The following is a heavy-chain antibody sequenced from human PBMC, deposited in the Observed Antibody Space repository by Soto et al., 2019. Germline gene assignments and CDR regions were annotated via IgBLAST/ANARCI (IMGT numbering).Heavy chain of an antibody. CDR1: VFTFSIDG. J-gene: IGHJ4*02. CDR3: AKERATTTAFDY. CDR2: ITDNGGST. V-gene: IGHV3-23*01. Sequence: PRGSLRLSCATSVFTFSIDGMSWVRQAPGKGLDWVSLITDNGGSTYYADSVKGRFTISRDNTKNTLFLQMNSLRAEDTAVYYCAKERATTTAFDYWGQGAMVTVSS. D-gene: IGHD4-17*01.